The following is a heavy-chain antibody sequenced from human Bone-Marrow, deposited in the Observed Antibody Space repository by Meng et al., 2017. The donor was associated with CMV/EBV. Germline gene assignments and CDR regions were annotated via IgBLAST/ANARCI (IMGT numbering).Heavy chain of an antibody. CDR2: IYWNDDK. CDR3: ARARRKGRFLEWLLSQYYFDY. J-gene: IGHJ4*02. V-gene: IGHV2-5*01. D-gene: IGHD3-3*01. Sequence: TSGGGVGWIRQPPGKALEWLALIYWNDDKRYSPSLKSRLTITKDTSKNQVVLTMTNMDPVDTATYYCARARRKGRFLEWLLSQYYFDYWGQGTLVTVSS. CDR1: TSGGG.